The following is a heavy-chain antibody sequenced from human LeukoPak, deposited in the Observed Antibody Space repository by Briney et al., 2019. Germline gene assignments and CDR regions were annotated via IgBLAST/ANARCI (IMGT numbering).Heavy chain of an antibody. J-gene: IGHJ4*02. CDR1: GYTFSTYG. CDR2: ISAYNGNT. V-gene: IGHV1-18*01. D-gene: IGHD6-19*01. CDR3: ARDPRKTYSSGWYHFDY. Sequence: ASVKVSCKASGYTFSTYGISWVRQAPGQGLEWMAWISAYNGNTNYAQKFQGRVTMTTDTSTSTAYMELKSLRSDDTAVYYCARDPRKTYSSGWYHFDYWGQGTLVTVSS.